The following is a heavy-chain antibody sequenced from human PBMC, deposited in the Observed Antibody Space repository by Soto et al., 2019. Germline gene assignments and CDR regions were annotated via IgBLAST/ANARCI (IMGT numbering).Heavy chain of an antibody. CDR2: ISAYNGNT. CDR1: GYTFTSYG. D-gene: IGHD3-9*01. J-gene: IGHJ5*02. V-gene: IGHV1-18*01. Sequence: ASVKVSCKASGYTFTSYGISWVRQAPGQGLEWMGWISAYNGNTNYAQKLQGRVTMTTDTSTSTAYMELRSLRSDDTAVYYCAREHYDILTGYYRWFDPWGQGTLVTVSS. CDR3: AREHYDILTGYYRWFDP.